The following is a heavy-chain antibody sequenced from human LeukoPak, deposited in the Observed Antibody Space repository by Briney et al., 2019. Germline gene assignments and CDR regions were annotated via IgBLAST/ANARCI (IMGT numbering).Heavy chain of an antibody. Sequence: GGSLRPSCAASGFTFSSYAMSWVRQAPGKGLEWVSSISGSGDNTYYADSAKDRFSISRDNSKTTVSLQMNSLRAEDTAVYYCAKGRGTAVTSAANYWGQGTLVTVSS. CDR2: ISGSGDNT. CDR3: AKGRGTAVTSAANY. D-gene: IGHD4-17*01. J-gene: IGHJ4*02. V-gene: IGHV3-23*01. CDR1: GFTFSSYA.